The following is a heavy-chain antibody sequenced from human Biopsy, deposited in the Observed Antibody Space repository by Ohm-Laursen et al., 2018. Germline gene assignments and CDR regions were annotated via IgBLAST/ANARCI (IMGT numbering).Heavy chain of an antibody. Sequence: GTLSLTCTVSGASMTGYFWTWVRQPAGKGLEWIGHIYTIGDTTYNPSLESRVTMSLDTSENQFSLKMASLTAADTAVYFCAREDEGLLRALDLWGQGTMVTVSS. CDR3: AREDEGLLRALDL. J-gene: IGHJ3*01. D-gene: IGHD3-3*01. CDR2: IYTIGDT. V-gene: IGHV4-4*07. CDR1: GASMTGYF.